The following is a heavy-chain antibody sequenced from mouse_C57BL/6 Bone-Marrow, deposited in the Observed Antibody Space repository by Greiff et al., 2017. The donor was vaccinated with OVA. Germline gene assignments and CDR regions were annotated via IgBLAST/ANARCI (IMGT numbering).Heavy chain of an antibody. V-gene: IGHV1-22*01. CDR3: ARSTTVVGGYFDY. Sequence: VQLQQSGPELVKPGASVKMSCKASGYTFTDYNMHWVKQSHGKSLEWIGYINPNNGGTSYNQKFKGKATLTVNKSSSTAYMELRSLTSEDSAVYYCARSTTVVGGYFDYWGQGTTLTVSS. D-gene: IGHD1-1*01. J-gene: IGHJ2*01. CDR1: GYTFTDYN. CDR2: INPNNGGT.